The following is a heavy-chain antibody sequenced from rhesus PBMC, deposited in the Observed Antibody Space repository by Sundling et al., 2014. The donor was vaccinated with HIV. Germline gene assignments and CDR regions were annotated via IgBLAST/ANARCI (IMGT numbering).Heavy chain of an antibody. CDR3: ARRTLYFDY. V-gene: IGHV2-161*01. CDR2: INWDDDK. J-gene: IGHJ4*01. Sequence: QVTLKESGPALVKPTQTLTLTCTFSGFSMRTSGTGVGWIRQPPGKALEWLASINWDDDKRYSTSLKSRLTISKDTSKDQVVLTVTNMDPTDTATYFCARRTLYFDYWGQGVLVTVSS. CDR1: GFSMRTSGTG.